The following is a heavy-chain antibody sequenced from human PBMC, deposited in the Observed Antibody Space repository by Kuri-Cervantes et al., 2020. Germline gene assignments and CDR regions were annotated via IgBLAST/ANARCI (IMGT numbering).Heavy chain of an antibody. CDR1: GFTVSSNY. CDR2: FYSGGVT. V-gene: IGHV3-53*01. D-gene: IGHD5-18*01. CDR3: ARDLISAKGGGYGYYFDY. J-gene: IGHJ4*02. Sequence: GESLKISCAASGFTVSSNYMSWVRQAPGKGLEWVSDFYSGGVTHYADSVKGRFTISRDSSKNTLYLQMDSLRVDDTAVYCCARDLISAKGGGYGYYFDYWGQGTVVTVSS.